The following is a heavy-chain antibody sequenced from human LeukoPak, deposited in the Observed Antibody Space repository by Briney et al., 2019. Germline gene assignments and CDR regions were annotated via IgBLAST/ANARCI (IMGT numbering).Heavy chain of an antibody. CDR1: GYTFTSYG. D-gene: IGHD6-19*01. Sequence: ASVKVSCKASGYTFTSYGISWVRQAPGQGLEWVGWISAYNGNTNYAQKLQGRVTMTTDTSTSTAYMELRSLRSDDTAVYYCVAYSSGWYLNDYWGQGTLVTVSS. CDR2: ISAYNGNT. V-gene: IGHV1-18*01. J-gene: IGHJ4*02. CDR3: VAYSSGWYLNDY.